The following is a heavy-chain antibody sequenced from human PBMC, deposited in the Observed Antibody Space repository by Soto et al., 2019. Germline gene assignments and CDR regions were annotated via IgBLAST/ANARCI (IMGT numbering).Heavy chain of an antibody. V-gene: IGHV1-69*12. J-gene: IGHJ6*02. D-gene: IGHD1-1*01. Sequence: QVQLVQSGAEVLKPGSSVKLSCKASGDTFDTFAISWVRQAPGRGLEWMGGIIPLFRTPDYAQKFQGRVTITADVSTSTAYMELSSLRSEDTAVYYCARDKARGQLGGNYYCALAVWGQGTTVTVSS. CDR2: IIPLFRTP. CDR1: GDTFDTFA. CDR3: ARDKARGQLGGNYYCALAV.